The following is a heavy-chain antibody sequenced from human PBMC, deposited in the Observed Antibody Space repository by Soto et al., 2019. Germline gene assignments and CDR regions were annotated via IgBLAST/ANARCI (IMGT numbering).Heavy chain of an antibody. D-gene: IGHD4-17*01. J-gene: IGHJ5*02. CDR1: GGTFSSYA. CDR3: AREGAYGDYVNWFDP. CDR2: IIPIFGTA. V-gene: IGHV1-69*06. Sequence: QVQLVQSGAEVKKPGSSVKVSCKASGGTFSSYAISWVRQAPGQGLEWMGGIIPIFGTANYAQKFQGRVTITADKSTSRAYMELSSLRSEDTAVYYCAREGAYGDYVNWFDPWGQGTLVTVSS.